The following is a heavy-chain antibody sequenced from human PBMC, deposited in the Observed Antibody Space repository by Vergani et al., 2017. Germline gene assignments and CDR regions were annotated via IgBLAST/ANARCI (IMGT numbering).Heavy chain of an antibody. D-gene: IGHD1-1*01. J-gene: IGHJ4*02. CDR1: EYSFGNYW. Sequence: EVELVQSGPEMRKPGESLKISCKCSEYSFGNYWIGWVRQMPGKGLEWMGIIYPADSDPRYSPSFQGKVTILADKSLSTAFLPWDSLKASDTALYYCARHTTYTDSWGQGTLVTVSS. CDR2: IYPADSDP. CDR3: ARHTTYTDS. V-gene: IGHV5-51*01.